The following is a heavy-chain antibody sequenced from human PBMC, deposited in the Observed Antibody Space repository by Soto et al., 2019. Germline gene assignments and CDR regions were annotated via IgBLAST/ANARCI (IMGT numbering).Heavy chain of an antibody. CDR2: INHSGST. CDR1: GGSFSGYD. J-gene: IGHJ4*02. Sequence: SETLSLTCAVYGGSFSGYDWSWIRQPPGKGLEWIGEINHSGSTTYKPSLKSRVTISVDTSKNQFSLKLSSVTAADTAVYYCARAVLRFLEWLLFFPPRTPPWRIAWGQGTLLTVSS. CDR3: ARAVLRFLEWLLFFPPRTPPWRIA. D-gene: IGHD3-3*01. V-gene: IGHV4-34*01.